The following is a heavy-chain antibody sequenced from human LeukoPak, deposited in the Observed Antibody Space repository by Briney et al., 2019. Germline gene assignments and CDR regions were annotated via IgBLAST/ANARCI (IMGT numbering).Heavy chain of an antibody. J-gene: IGHJ6*03. D-gene: IGHD4-11*01. V-gene: IGHV4-59*01. Sequence: PSETLSLTCAVYGGSFSGYYWSWIRQSPGKGLEWIGYIYYSGSTNYNPSLKSRVTISVDTSKNQFSLKLNSVTAADTAVYYCARIPVPTVTTIYYYMDVWGKGTTVTVSS. CDR1: GGSFSGYY. CDR3: ARIPVPTVTTIYYYMDV. CDR2: IYYSGST.